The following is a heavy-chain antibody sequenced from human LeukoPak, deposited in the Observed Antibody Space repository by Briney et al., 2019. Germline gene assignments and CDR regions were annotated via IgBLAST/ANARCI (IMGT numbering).Heavy chain of an antibody. CDR1: GFTFSKYG. Sequence: GGSLRLSCVASGFTFSKYGMHWVRQAPGKGLQWLAIIWYNGHNNYYADSVKGRFTISRDNSKNTLFLEMNDLKAEDTAVYYCAREWGLIAVAGGPGYWGQGTLVTVSS. CDR3: AREWGLIAVAGGPGY. CDR2: IWYNGHNN. D-gene: IGHD2-21*01. J-gene: IGHJ4*02. V-gene: IGHV3-33*01.